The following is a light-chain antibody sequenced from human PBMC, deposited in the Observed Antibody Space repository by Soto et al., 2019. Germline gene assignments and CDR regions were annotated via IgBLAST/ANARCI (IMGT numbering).Light chain of an antibody. CDR2: EVS. CDR1: SSDVGGYDY. V-gene: IGLV2-14*01. J-gene: IGLJ1*01. Sequence: QSALTQPASVSGSPGQSITISCTGTSSDVGGYDYVSWYQLHPGKVPKLMVFEVSNQPSGVSYRFSGSKSGNTASLTISGLQAEDEADYFCSSYSISTAYLFGTGTKLTVL. CDR3: SSYSISTAYL.